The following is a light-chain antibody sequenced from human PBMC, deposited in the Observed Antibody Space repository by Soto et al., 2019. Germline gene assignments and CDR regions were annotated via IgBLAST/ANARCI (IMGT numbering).Light chain of an antibody. J-gene: IGKJ1*01. CDR2: AAS. CDR3: QQYNNWPRT. V-gene: IGKV3-15*01. CDR1: QGVSDN. Sequence: EIVMTQSPATLSVSPGERATLSCRASQGVSDNLAWYQQKPGQAPSLLIYAASTRATGVPARFSGSGSGTEFTLTISSLQSEDFAAYYCQQYNNWPRTFGQGTKVEIK.